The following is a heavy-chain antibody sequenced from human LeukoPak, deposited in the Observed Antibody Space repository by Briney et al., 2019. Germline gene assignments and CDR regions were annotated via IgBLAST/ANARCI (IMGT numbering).Heavy chain of an antibody. CDR1: GRSISGYY. V-gene: IGHV4-59*08. Sequence: PSETLSLTCTVSGRSISGYYWRWIRQLPGKGLEWIGYIYNSGITNYNPSLKSRVTVSVDTSKNQFSLRLTSVTAADTAVYYCARSVPSLDYLFDSWGHGTLVTVSS. J-gene: IGHJ5*01. CDR3: ARSVPSLDYLFDS. D-gene: IGHD4-11*01. CDR2: IYNSGIT.